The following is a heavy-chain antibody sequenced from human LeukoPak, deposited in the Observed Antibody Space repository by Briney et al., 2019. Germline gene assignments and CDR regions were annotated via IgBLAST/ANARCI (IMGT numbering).Heavy chain of an antibody. V-gene: IGHV4-39*01. CDR3: ARHKDYYYSYMDV. Sequence: PSETLSLTCTVSGAFISSNSYYWGWVRQSPGKGLEWIGTIYYSGSTYYNPSLTSRVTISVDTSKNQFSLKLSSVTATDTAVYYCARHKDYYYSYMDVWGKGTTVTISS. J-gene: IGHJ6*03. CDR1: GAFISSNSYY. CDR2: IYYSGST.